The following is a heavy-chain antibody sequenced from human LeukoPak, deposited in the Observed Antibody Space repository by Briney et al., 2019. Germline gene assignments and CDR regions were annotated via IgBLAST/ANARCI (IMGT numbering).Heavy chain of an antibody. J-gene: IGHJ4*02. CDR2: INPNSGGT. Sequence: ASVKVSCKASGYTFTGYYLYWVRQAPGQGLEWMGRINPNSGGTNYAQKFQGRVTMTRDTSISTAYMELSSLRSDDTAVFYCARRIAAAGHFDYWGREPWSPSPQ. CDR1: GYTFTGYY. V-gene: IGHV1-2*06. CDR3: ARRIAAAGHFDY. D-gene: IGHD6-13*01.